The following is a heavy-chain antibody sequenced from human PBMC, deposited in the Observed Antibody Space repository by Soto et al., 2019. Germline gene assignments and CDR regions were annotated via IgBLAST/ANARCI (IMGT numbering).Heavy chain of an antibody. Sequence: GASVKVSCKASGGTFSSYAISWVRQAPGQGLEWMGGIIPTFGTANYAQKFQGRVTITADESTSTAYMELSSLGSEDTAVYYCARDKRDCSSTSCYTLYNWFDPWGQGTLVTVSS. V-gene: IGHV1-69*13. CDR1: GGTFSSYA. CDR2: IIPTFGTA. CDR3: ARDKRDCSSTSCYTLYNWFDP. J-gene: IGHJ5*02. D-gene: IGHD2-2*02.